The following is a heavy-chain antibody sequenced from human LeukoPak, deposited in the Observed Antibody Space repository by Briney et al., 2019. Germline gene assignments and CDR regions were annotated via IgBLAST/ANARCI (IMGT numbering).Heavy chain of an antibody. CDR3: ARDRSGSYYSD. Sequence: SETLSLACAVYGGSFSGYYWSWIRQPPGKGLEWIGEINHSGSTNYNPSLKSRVTISVDTSKNQFPLKLSSVTAADTAVYYCARDRSGSYYSDWGQGTLVTVSS. CDR2: INHSGST. J-gene: IGHJ4*02. D-gene: IGHD1-26*01. V-gene: IGHV4-34*01. CDR1: GGSFSGYY.